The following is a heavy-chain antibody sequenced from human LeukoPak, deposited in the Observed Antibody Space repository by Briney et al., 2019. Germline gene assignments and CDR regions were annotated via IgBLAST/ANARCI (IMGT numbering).Heavy chain of an antibody. CDR2: IYYSGST. V-gene: IGHV4-31*03. CDR3: ARAEYSSSPFDY. D-gene: IGHD6-6*01. Sequence: SETLSLTCTVSGGSISGGGYYWSWIRQHPGKSLEWIGYIYYSGSTYCNPSLKSRVTISVDTSKNQFSLKLSSVTAADTAVYYCARAEYSSSPFDYWGQGTLVTVSS. J-gene: IGHJ4*02. CDR1: GGSISGGGYY.